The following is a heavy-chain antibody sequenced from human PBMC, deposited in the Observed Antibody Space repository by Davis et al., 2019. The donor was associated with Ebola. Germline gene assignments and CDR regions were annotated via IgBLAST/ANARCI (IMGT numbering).Heavy chain of an antibody. V-gene: IGHV3-23*01. Sequence: GESLKISCAASGFTFSSYAMSWVRQAPGKGLEWVSAISGSGGSTYYADSVKGRFTISRDNSKNTLYLQMNSLRAEDTAVYYCAKDQAPGHFQHWGQGTLVTVSS. CDR3: AKDQAPGHFQH. J-gene: IGHJ1*01. D-gene: IGHD7-27*01. CDR2: ISGSGGST. CDR1: GFTFSSYA.